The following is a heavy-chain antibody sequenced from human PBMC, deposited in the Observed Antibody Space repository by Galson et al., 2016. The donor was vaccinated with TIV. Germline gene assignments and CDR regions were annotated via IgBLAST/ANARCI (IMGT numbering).Heavy chain of an antibody. CDR2: INVGNGDT. J-gene: IGHJ4*02. CDR1: GYIFASHA. D-gene: IGHD3-10*01. CDR3: ARDRRGSGDFYN. V-gene: IGHV1-3*01. Sequence: SVKVSCKAFGYIFASHAMHWVRLASGQRPEWMGWINVGNGDTXYSERLQGRVTITGDTAANTAYMELSGLRSEDTAMYYCARDRRGSGDFYNWGQGTLVTVS.